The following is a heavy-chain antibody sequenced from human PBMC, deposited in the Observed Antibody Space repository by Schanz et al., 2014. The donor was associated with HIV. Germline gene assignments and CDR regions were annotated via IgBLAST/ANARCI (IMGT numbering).Heavy chain of an antibody. CDR2: IIPVFGTT. Sequence: VQLVQSGAEVKKPGSSVKVSCKASGGTFMTYAISWVRQAPGQGLEWMGGIIPVFGTTNYAQKFQGRVTITADKSTSTAYMELSSLRSEDTAVHYCARGECDFWSGYCPHFHYFDLDVWGPGTSVTVSS. CDR1: GGTFMTYA. D-gene: IGHD3-3*01. CDR3: ARGECDFWSGYCPHFHYFDLDV. V-gene: IGHV1-69*06. J-gene: IGHJ6*02.